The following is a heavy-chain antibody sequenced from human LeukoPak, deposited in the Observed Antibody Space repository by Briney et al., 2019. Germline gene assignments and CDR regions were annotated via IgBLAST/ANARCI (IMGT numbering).Heavy chain of an antibody. Sequence: GGSLRLSCATSGFTFSSYGMHWVRQAPGKGLEWVAVIWYDGSNKYYADSVKGRFTISRDNSKNTLYLQMNSLRAEGTAVYYCARAWDTAAPYYFDYWGQGTLVTVSS. CDR1: GFTFSSYG. CDR3: ARAWDTAAPYYFDY. D-gene: IGHD6-6*01. J-gene: IGHJ4*02. V-gene: IGHV3-33*01. CDR2: IWYDGSNK.